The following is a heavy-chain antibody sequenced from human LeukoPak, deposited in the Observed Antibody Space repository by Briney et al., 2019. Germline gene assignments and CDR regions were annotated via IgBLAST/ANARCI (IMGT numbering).Heavy chain of an antibody. CDR3: AKSRGVVAAALDY. J-gene: IGHJ4*02. D-gene: IGHD2-2*01. V-gene: IGHV3-23*01. CDR1: GFTFSTYA. CDR2: ISSSGDNT. Sequence: GGSLRLSCAASGFTFSTYAMSWVRQAPGRGLEWVSVISSSGDNTYYADSVKGRFTISRDNSKNTLYLQMNTLRAEDRAVYYCAKSRGVVAAALDYWGQGTLVTVSS.